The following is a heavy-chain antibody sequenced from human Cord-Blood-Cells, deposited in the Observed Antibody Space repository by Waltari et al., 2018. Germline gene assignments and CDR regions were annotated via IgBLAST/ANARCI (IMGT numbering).Heavy chain of an antibody. V-gene: IGHV3-23*04. J-gene: IGHJ3*02. CDR2: ISGSGGST. CDR3: AKVEYSSSSAFDI. Sequence: EVQLVESGGGLVQPGGSLRLSCAASGFTFSSYAMSWVRQAPGKGLEWVSAISGSGGSTYDADSVKGRFTISRYNSKNTLYLQMNSLRAEDTAVYYCAKVEYSSSSAFDIWGQGTMVTVSS. CDR1: GFTFSSYA. D-gene: IGHD6-6*01.